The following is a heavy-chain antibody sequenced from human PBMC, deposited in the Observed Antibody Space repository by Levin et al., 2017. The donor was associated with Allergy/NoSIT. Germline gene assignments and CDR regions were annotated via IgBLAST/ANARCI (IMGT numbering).Heavy chain of an antibody. D-gene: IGHD5-18*01. CDR1: GGSISSGGYY. CDR3: ARDPNLGGLPDAFDI. Sequence: LRLSCTVSGGSISSGGYYWSWIRQHPGKGLEWIGYIYYSGSTYYNPSLKSRVTISVDTSKNQFSLKLSSVTAADTAVYYCARDPNLGGLPDAFDIWGQGTMVTVSS. J-gene: IGHJ3*02. CDR2: IYYSGST. V-gene: IGHV4-31*03.